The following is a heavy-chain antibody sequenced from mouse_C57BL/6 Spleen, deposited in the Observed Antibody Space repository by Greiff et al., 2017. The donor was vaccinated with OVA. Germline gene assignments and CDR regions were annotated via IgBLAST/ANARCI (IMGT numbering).Heavy chain of an antibody. CDR2: IDPSDSYT. CDR3: ARAGLGCWFDY. V-gene: IGHV1-69*01. J-gene: IGHJ3*01. Sequence: QVQLQQPGAELVMPGASVKLSCKASGYTFTSYWMHWVKQRPGQGLEWIGEIDPSDSYTNYNQKFKGKSTLTVDKSSSTAYMQLSSLTSEDSAVYYCARAGLGCWFDYWGQGTLVTVSA. D-gene: IGHD2-4*01. CDR1: GYTFTSYW.